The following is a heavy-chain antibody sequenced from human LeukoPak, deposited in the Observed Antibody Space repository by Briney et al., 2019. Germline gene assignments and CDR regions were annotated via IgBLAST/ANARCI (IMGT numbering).Heavy chain of an antibody. D-gene: IGHD6-19*01. Sequence: GGSLRLSCAASGFTFSSYWMHWVRQAPGKGLVWVSRINSDGSNTTYADSVKGRFTISRDNAKNTLYLQMNSLRAEDTAVYYCARGYSSGLHFDYWGQGTLVTVSS. V-gene: IGHV3-74*01. J-gene: IGHJ4*02. CDR3: ARGYSSGLHFDY. CDR1: GFTFSSYW. CDR2: INSDGSNT.